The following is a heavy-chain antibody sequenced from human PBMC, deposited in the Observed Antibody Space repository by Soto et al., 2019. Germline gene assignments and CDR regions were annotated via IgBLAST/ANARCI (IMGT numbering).Heavy chain of an antibody. Sequence: QVQLVQSGTEVKKPGASVKVSCKTSGYRFSNYGISWVRQAPGQGLEWMGWISVYNGNTNYAQKFQGRVTMTTDTSTSTAYMELRSLNSDDTAVYYCARDGVIIRYTYYCYGMDVWGQGTTVTVSS. CDR2: ISVYNGNT. D-gene: IGHD3-10*01. V-gene: IGHV1-18*01. CDR3: ARDGVIIRYTYYCYGMDV. CDR1: GYRFSNYG. J-gene: IGHJ6*02.